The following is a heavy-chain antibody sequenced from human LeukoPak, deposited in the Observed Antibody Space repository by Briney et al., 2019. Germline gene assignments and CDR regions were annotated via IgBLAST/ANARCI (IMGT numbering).Heavy chain of an antibody. Sequence: PSETLSLTCTVSGGSISSSAYYWGWIRQPPGKGLEWIGSIYYTGSTYYNPSLKGRVTISVDTSKNQFSLKLSSVTAADTAVYYCARGASGPTHAFDIWGQGTMVTVSS. D-gene: IGHD1-1*01. CDR1: GGSISSSAYY. J-gene: IGHJ3*02. CDR2: IYYTGST. V-gene: IGHV4-39*07. CDR3: ARGASGPTHAFDI.